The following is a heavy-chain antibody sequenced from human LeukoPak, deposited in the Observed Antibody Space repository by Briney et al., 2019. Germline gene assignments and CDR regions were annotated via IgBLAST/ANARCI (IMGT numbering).Heavy chain of an antibody. CDR1: GFTLCDLF. Sequence: GGSLTLSCAASGFTLCDLFMSWVRQAPGQGPEWISCITSSGSTIYYADSVKGRITISRDNAKNSLYLQKNSLRAEDTAVYCCARGLHYSDSTGYYGNFDYWGQGTLVTVSS. D-gene: IGHD3-22*01. CDR2: ITSSGSTI. CDR3: ARGLHYSDSTGYYGNFDY. J-gene: IGHJ4*02. V-gene: IGHV3-11*04.